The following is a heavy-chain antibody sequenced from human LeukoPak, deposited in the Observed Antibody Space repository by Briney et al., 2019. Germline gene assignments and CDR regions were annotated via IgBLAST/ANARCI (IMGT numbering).Heavy chain of an antibody. J-gene: IGHJ6*03. CDR1: GFTVSSTY. CDR2: IYSGGST. D-gene: IGHD3-3*01. CDR3: ARYDQGDYYYMDV. Sequence: GGSLRLSCAASGFTVSSTYMSWVRQAPGKGLEWVSIIYSGGSTYYADSVKGRFTISRDNSKNTLYLQMNSLRAEDTAVYYCARYDQGDYYYMDVWGKGTTVTVSS. V-gene: IGHV3-53*01.